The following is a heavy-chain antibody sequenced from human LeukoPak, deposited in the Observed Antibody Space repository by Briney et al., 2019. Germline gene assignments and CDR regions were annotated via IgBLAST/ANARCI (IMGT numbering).Heavy chain of an antibody. CDR1: GYTFIDCY. CDR3: ARSRMTTIGWFDP. J-gene: IGHJ5*02. D-gene: IGHD4-17*01. CDR2: LNPNSGVT. V-gene: IGHV1-2*02. Sequence: ASVKVSCKTSGYTFIDCYLHWVRQAPGQGLEWMGWLNPNSGVTNYAQTFQGRVTMTRDTSMRTAYMELSRLRSDDTAVYYCARSRMTTIGWFDPWGQGTLVTVAS.